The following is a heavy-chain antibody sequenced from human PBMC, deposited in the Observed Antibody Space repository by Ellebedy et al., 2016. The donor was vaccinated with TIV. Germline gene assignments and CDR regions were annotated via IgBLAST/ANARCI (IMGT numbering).Heavy chain of an antibody. CDR2: ISSNGGTT. CDR1: GFTFSSYA. V-gene: IGHV3-23*01. CDR3: ARRSTDFAFDS. J-gene: IGHJ4*02. Sequence: PGGSLRLSCAASGFTFSSYAMSWIRQAPGEGLEWVSIISSNGGTTYYGDSVKGRFTISRDNSKNTLLLQMSSLRAEDTAVYFCARRSTDFAFDSWGQGTLVTVSS. D-gene: IGHD3/OR15-3a*01.